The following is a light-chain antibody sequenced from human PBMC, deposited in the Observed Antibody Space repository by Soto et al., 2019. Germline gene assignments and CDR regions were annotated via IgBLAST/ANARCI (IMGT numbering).Light chain of an antibody. J-gene: IGKJ1*01. CDR3: QQYISSPRT. CDR1: QTVTSTY. V-gene: IGKV3-20*01. CDR2: GAS. Sequence: EIVLTHSPCTLSLSPGERATLSCRASQTVTSTYLAWYQQKPGQAPRLLIFGASNRATGIPDRFSGSGSGTDFTLNISRLEPEDFAVYYCQQYISSPRTFGQRTKVDIK.